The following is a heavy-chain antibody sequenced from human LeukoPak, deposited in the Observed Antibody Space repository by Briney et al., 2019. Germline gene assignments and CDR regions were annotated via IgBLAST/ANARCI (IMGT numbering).Heavy chain of an antibody. D-gene: IGHD6-13*01. CDR2: ISSDGSNK. J-gene: IGHJ4*02. CDR3: AKDQGSSSWYAGDY. V-gene: IGHV3-30*18. CDR1: GYTFSSYA. Sequence: PGGSLRLSCAASGYTFSSYAMHWVRQAPGKGLEWVALISSDGSNKYYADSVKGRITISRDNSKNTLYLQMNSLRAEDTAVYYCAKDQGSSSWYAGDYWGQGTLVTVSS.